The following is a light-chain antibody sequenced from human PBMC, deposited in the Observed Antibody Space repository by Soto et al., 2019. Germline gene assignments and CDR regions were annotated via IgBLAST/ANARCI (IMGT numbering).Light chain of an antibody. V-gene: IGKV3-11*01. CDR1: QSISSY. CDR2: YAS. Sequence: LLTQSPATLSLSPGERFTLSCMAIQSISSYLAWYQQKPGQASRLLIYYASNRATGIPARFSGSGSGTDFTLTISSLEPEDFEIYFCQQRSSWPPTFGGGTKVDI. J-gene: IGKJ4*01. CDR3: QQRSSWPPT.